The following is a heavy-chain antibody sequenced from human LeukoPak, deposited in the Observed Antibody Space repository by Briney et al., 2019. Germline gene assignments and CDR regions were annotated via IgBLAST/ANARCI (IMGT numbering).Heavy chain of an antibody. Sequence: GGSLRLSCAASGFTFSSYGMHWVRQAPGKGLDWVAVISYDGSNKYYADSVKGRFTISRDNSKNTLYLQMNSLRAEDTAVYYCAKDLGIVVVPAAPAFDPWGQGTLVTVSS. J-gene: IGHJ5*02. V-gene: IGHV3-30*18. CDR1: GFTFSSYG. CDR3: AKDLGIVVVPAAPAFDP. D-gene: IGHD2-2*01. CDR2: ISYDGSNK.